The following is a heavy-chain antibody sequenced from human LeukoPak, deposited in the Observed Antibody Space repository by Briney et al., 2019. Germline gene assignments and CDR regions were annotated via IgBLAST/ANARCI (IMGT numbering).Heavy chain of an antibody. CDR1: RGSFSGYY. V-gene: IGHV4-34*01. D-gene: IGHD6-13*01. J-gene: IGHJ6*03. Sequence: SEALSLTRVVCRGSFSGYYWRWIRPPPGKGLEWIGEINHSGSTNYNPSPKSRVTISVDTTKNQFSLKLSSVTAADTAVYYCARSQKAAAEPNPNCYMDVWGKGTTVTVSS. CDR2: INHSGST. CDR3: ARSQKAAAEPNPNCYMDV.